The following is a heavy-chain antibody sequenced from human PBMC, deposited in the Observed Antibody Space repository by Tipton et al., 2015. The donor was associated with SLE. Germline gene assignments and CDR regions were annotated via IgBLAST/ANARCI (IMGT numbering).Heavy chain of an antibody. V-gene: IGHV3-23*01. Sequence: SLRLSCEGSGFTFSTFALTWVRQPRGKGLEWVSTISADGSRTYHADSVKGRFTISRDNSKNTLYLQMDGLRDDDTAEYNCARLITASRTGLDVWGQGTTVTVSS. D-gene: IGHD2-21*02. CDR2: ISADGSRT. J-gene: IGHJ6*02. CDR1: GFTFSTFA. CDR3: ARLITASRTGLDV.